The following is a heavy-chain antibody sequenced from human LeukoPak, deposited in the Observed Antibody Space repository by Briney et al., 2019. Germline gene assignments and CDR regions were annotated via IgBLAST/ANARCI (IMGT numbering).Heavy chain of an antibody. Sequence: ASVNVSCKASGYTFTSYYMHWVRQAPGQGLEWMGLINPSGGSTSYAQKFQGRVTMTRDTSTSTVYMELSSLRSEDTAVYYCARDLAGGTYYYYYGMDVWGQGTTVTVSS. CDR1: GYTFTSYY. V-gene: IGHV1-46*01. J-gene: IGHJ6*02. D-gene: IGHD3-16*01. CDR3: ARDLAGGTYYYYYGMDV. CDR2: INPSGGST.